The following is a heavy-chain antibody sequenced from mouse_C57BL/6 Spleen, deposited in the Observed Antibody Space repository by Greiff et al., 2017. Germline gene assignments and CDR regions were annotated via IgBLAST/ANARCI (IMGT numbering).Heavy chain of an antibody. D-gene: IGHD1-3*01. Sequence: QVQLQQPGAELVRPGSSVTLSCKASGYTFTSYWLHWVKQRPIQGLEWIGNIDPSDSETHYNQKFKDKATLTVDKSSSTAYMQLSSLTSEDSAVYYCARGGDNLAFDVWGTGTTVTVSS. CDR3: ARGGDNLAFDV. J-gene: IGHJ1*03. V-gene: IGHV1-52*01. CDR1: GYTFTSYW. CDR2: IDPSDSET.